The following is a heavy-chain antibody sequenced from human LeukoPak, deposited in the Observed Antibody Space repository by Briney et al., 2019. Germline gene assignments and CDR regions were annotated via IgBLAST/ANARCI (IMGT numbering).Heavy chain of an antibody. CDR3: ARVGGYCSSTSCYNWFDP. CDR2: IYYSGST. CDR1: GGSISSYY. D-gene: IGHD2-2*01. V-gene: IGHV4-59*01. J-gene: IGHJ5*02. Sequence: SETLSLTCTVSGGSISSYYWSWIRQPPGKGLEWIGYIYYSGSTNYNPSLKSRVTISVDTSKSQFSLKLSSVTAADTAVYYCARVGGYCSSTSCYNWFDPWGQGTLVTVSS.